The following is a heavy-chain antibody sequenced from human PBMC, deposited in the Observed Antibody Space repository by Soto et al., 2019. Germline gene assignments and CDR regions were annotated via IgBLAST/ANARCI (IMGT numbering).Heavy chain of an antibody. CDR2: INPGHGNT. V-gene: IGHV1-3*01. J-gene: IGHJ3*02. CDR3: AEGRYSGYNDAFDI. CDR1: RYTFASNS. D-gene: IGHD5-12*01. Sequence: ASVKVSCKAPRYTFASNSMHWVRQAPGQRLEWMGRINPGHGNTKYAQKFQGRVTITADKSTSTAYMELSSLRSEDTAVYYCAEGRYSGYNDAFDIWGQGTMVTVSS.